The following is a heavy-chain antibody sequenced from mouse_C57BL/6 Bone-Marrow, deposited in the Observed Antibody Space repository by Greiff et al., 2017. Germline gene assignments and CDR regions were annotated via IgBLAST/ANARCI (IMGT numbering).Heavy chain of an antibody. CDR2: IDPNSGGT. V-gene: IGHV1-72*01. CDR3: ARGGWLLPFDY. D-gene: IGHD2-3*01. Sequence: QVQLQQPGAELVKPGASVKLSCKASGYTFTSSWMHWVKQRPGRGLEWIGRIDPNSGGTKYNEKFKSKAILTVDKPSSTAYMQLSSLTSEDSAVDYCARGGWLLPFDYWGQGTTLTVSS. J-gene: IGHJ2*01. CDR1: GYTFTSSW.